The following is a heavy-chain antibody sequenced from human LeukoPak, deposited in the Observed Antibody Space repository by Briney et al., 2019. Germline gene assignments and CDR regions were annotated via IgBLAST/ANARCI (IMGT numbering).Heavy chain of an antibody. J-gene: IGHJ4*02. Sequence: PSETLSLTCAVYGGSFSGYYWSWIRQPPGKGLEWIGEINHSGSTNYNPSLKGRVTISVDTSKNQFSLKLSSVTAADTAVYYCARGSSCYAYWGQGTLVTVSS. CDR3: ARGSSCYAY. CDR2: INHSGST. CDR1: GGSFSGYY. D-gene: IGHD2-15*01. V-gene: IGHV4-34*01.